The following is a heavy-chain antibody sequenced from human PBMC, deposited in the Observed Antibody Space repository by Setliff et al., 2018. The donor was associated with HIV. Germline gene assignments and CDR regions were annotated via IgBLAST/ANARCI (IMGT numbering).Heavy chain of an antibody. J-gene: IGHJ5*02. CDR1: GGSFSGYY. V-gene: IGHV4-34*01. D-gene: IGHD3-10*01. CDR2: INHSGST. CDR3: ARRIDNSGTFPDKNWLDP. Sequence: SETLSLTCAVYGGSFSGYYWSWIRQPPGKGLEWIGEINHSGSTNYNPSLKSRVTISVDTSKNQFSLKLSSVTAADTAMYYCARRIDNSGTFPDKNWLDPWGQGSPVTVSS.